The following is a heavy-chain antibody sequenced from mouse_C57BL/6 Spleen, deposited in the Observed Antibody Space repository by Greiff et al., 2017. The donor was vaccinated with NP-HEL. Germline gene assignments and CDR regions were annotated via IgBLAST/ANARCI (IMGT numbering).Heavy chain of an antibody. J-gene: IGHJ4*01. CDR3: ARGGRYDEGAYAMGY. V-gene: IGHV1-81*01. CDR1: GYTFTSYG. D-gene: IGHD2-3*01. Sequence: VQLQQSGAELARPGASVKLSCKASGYTFTSYGISWVKQRTGQGLEWIGEIYPRSGNTYYNEKFKGKATQTADKSSSTAYMEHRSLTSEDSAVYIGARGGRYDEGAYAMGYRGQGASVTVST. CDR2: IYPRSGNT.